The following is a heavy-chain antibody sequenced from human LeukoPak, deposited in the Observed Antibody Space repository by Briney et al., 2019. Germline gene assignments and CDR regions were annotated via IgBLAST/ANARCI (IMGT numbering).Heavy chain of an antibody. J-gene: IGHJ4*02. CDR3: ASVNVVVPAAKLAFDY. D-gene: IGHD2-2*01. Sequence: SETLSLTCTVSGGSISSSSYYWGWIRQPPGKGLEWIGSIYYSGSTYYNPSLKSRVTISVDTSKNQFSLKLSSVTAADTAVYYCASVNVVVPAAKLAFDYWGQGTLVTVSS. CDR2: IYYSGST. CDR1: GGSISSSSYY. V-gene: IGHV4-39*01.